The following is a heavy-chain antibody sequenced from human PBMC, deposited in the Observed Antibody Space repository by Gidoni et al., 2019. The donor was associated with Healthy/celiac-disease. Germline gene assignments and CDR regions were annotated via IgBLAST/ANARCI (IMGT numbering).Heavy chain of an antibody. V-gene: IGHV3-20*01. CDR3: ARGGIAAAGPSDY. Sequence: EVQLVESGGGVVRLGGALRLPWSASGFTFDDSGLSWVRQAPGQGLGWVSGLNWHGGCTGYADSVKGRFTISRDNAKNSLYLQMNSLRAEDTALYHCARGGIAAAGPSDYWGQGTLVTVSS. CDR2: LNWHGGCT. J-gene: IGHJ4*02. CDR1: GFTFDDSG. D-gene: IGHD6-13*01.